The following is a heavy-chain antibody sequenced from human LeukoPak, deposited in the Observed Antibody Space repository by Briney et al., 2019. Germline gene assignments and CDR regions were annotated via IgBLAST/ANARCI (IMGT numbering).Heavy chain of an antibody. J-gene: IGHJ3*02. V-gene: IGHV4-59*01. CDR2: IFYSGST. CDR1: GGSISSYY. CDR3: ARGGFTTMVRGVIITLDAFDI. Sequence: SETLSRTCTVSGGSISSYYWSWIRQPPGKGLEWIGYIFYSGSTNYNPSLKSRVTMSVDTSKNQFSLKLSSVTAADTAVYYCARGGFTTMVRGVIITLDAFDIWGQGTMVTVSS. D-gene: IGHD3-10*01.